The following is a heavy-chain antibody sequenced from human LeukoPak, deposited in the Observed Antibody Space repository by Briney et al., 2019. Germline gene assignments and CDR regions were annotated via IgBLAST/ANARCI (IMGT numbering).Heavy chain of an antibody. D-gene: IGHD6-19*01. Sequence: GGSLRLSCAASGFTFSSYAMSWVRQAPGKGLEWVSAIRGSGGSTYYADSVKGRFTISRDNSKNTLYLQMNSLRAEDTAVYYCAKAGSGWYGYFDYWGQGTLVTVSS. J-gene: IGHJ4*02. CDR2: IRGSGGST. CDR3: AKAGSGWYGYFDY. V-gene: IGHV3-23*01. CDR1: GFTFSSYA.